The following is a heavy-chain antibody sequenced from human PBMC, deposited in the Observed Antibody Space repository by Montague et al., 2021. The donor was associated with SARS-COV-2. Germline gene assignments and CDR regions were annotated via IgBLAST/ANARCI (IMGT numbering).Heavy chain of an antibody. CDR1: GGSISSSSYY. CDR3: ARPPYFNDSTHAFDI. D-gene: IGHD3-22*01. CDR2: IFYSGST. Sequence: SETLSLTCTVSGGSISSSSYYWGWIRQPPGKGLEWIGNIFYSGSTYYNTSLKSRVTISVDTSKNQFSLRLSSVTAADTAVYYCARPPYFNDSTHAFDIWGQGTMVTVSS. J-gene: IGHJ3*02. V-gene: IGHV4-39*01.